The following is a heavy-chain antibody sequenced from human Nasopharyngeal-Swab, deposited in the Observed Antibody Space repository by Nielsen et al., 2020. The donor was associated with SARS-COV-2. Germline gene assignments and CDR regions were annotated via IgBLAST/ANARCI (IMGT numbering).Heavy chain of an antibody. CDR3: ARLRGYSYGRFNFDY. V-gene: IGHV3-21*01. Sequence: ESLKISCAASGFTFSSYSMNWVRQAPGKGLEWVSSISSSSSYIYYADSVKGRFTISRDNAKNSLYLQMNSLRAEDTAVYYCARLRGYSYGRFNFDYWGQGTLVTVSS. CDR2: ISSSSSYI. J-gene: IGHJ4*02. D-gene: IGHD5-18*01. CDR1: GFTFSSYS.